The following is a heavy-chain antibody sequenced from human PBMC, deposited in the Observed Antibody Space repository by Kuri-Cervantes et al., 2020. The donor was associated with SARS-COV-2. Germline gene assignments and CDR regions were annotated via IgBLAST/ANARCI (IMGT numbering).Heavy chain of an antibody. D-gene: IGHD3-3*01. CDR2: ISYDGSNK. CDR3: ARGTYYDFWSGYYREYYYYYMDV. CDR1: GFTFSSYA. J-gene: IGHJ6*03. V-gene: IGHV3-30-3*01. Sequence: LSLTCAASGFTFSSYAMHWVRQAPGKGLEWVAVISYDGSNKYYADSVKGRFTISRDNSKNTLYLQMNSLRAEDTAVYYCARGTYYDFWSGYYREYYYYYMDVWGKGTTVTVSS.